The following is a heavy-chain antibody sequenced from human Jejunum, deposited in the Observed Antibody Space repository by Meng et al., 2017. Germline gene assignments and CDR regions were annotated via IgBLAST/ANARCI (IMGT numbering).Heavy chain of an antibody. D-gene: IGHD4-11*01. J-gene: IGHJ4*02. V-gene: IGHV4-34*01. CDR2: INDSGST. CDR1: GGSISDYY. CDR3: ARGNEYSNYGADF. Sequence: QVKLQQWGAGLLKPSENLFLTCAVYGGSISDYYWTWIRQPPGKGLEWIGEINDSGSTNYNPSLKSRVTISVDTSKSQFYLRVSSVTAADTAVYYCARGNEYSNYGADFWGQGTLVTVSS.